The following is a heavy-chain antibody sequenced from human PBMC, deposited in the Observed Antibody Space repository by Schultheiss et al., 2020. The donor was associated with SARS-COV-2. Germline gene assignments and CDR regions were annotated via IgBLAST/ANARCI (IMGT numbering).Heavy chain of an antibody. D-gene: IGHD3-10*01. CDR1: GFTFDDYA. Sequence: SLKISCAASGFTFDDYAMHWVRQAPGKGLEWVSGISWNSGSIGYADSVKGRFTISRDNAKNSLYLQMNSLRAEDTAVYYCAREESILLMVQGMVWGQGTTVTVSS. CDR2: ISWNSGSI. V-gene: IGHV3-9*01. CDR3: AREESILLMVQGMV. J-gene: IGHJ6*02.